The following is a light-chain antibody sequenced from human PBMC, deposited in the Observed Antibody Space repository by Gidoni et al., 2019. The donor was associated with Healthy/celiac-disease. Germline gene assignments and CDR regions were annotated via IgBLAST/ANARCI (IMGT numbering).Light chain of an antibody. J-gene: IGLJ3*02. CDR3: GTWDSSLSAGV. Sequence: QSVLTQPPSVSAAPGQKVTISCSGSSPNIGNNYVSWYTQLPGTAPKLLIYDNNKRPSGIPDRFSGSKSGTSATLGITGLQTGDEADYYCGTWDSSLSAGVFGGGTKLTVL. CDR1: SPNIGNNY. V-gene: IGLV1-51*01. CDR2: DNN.